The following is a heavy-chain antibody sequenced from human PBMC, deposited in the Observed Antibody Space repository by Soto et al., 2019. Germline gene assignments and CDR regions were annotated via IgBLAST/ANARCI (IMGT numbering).Heavy chain of an antibody. D-gene: IGHD2-2*01. CDR3: ARDSPVIVVVPADMEDWFDP. J-gene: IGHJ5*02. V-gene: IGHV1-46*01. Sequence: KVAWKGAGYAFTSYYMHWLRKKHRQGLEWMGIINPSGGSTSYAQKFQGRVTMTRDTSTSTVYMELSSLRSEDTAVYYCARDSPVIVVVPADMEDWFDPWGQGTLVTVSS. CDR2: INPSGGST. CDR1: GYAFTSYY.